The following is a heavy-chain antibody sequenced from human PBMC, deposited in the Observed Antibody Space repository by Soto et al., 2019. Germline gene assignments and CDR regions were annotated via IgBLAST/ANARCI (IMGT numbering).Heavy chain of an antibody. J-gene: IGHJ4*02. CDR1: GFTFSSYG. CDR2: IWYDGSNK. V-gene: IGHV3-33*08. CDR3: ARNRADYYDSSGYSYFDY. Sequence: GGSLRLSCAASGFTFSSYGMHWVRQAPGKGLGWVAVIWYDGSNKYYADSVKGRFTISRDNSKNTLYLQMNSLRAEDTAVYYCARNRADYYDSSGYSYFDYWGQGTLVTVSS. D-gene: IGHD3-22*01.